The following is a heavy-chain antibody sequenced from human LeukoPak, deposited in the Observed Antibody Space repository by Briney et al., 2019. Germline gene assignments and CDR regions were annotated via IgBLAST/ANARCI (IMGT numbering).Heavy chain of an antibody. CDR1: GGSISSYY. V-gene: IGHV4-59*12. J-gene: IGHJ3*02. Sequence: SETLSLTCTVSGGSISSYYWSWIRQPPGKGLEWIGYIYYSGSTNYNPSLKSRVTISVDTSKNQFSLKLSSVTAADTAVYYCARGSGGNSEWAFDIWGQGTMVTVSS. CDR3: ARGSGGNSEWAFDI. CDR2: IYYSGST. D-gene: IGHD4-23*01.